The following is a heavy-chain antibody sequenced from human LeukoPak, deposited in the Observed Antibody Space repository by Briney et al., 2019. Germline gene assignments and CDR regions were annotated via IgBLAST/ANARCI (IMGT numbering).Heavy chain of an antibody. V-gene: IGHV4-59*01. J-gene: IGHJ5*02. CDR1: GGSISSYY. Sequence: SETLSLTCTVSGGSISSYYWSWIRQPPGKGLEWIGYIYYSGSTNYNPSLKSRVTISVDTSKNQFSLKLSSVTAADTAVYYCARDQRDFWSGYYGFDPWGQGTLVTVSS. CDR2: IYYSGST. D-gene: IGHD3-3*01. CDR3: ARDQRDFWSGYYGFDP.